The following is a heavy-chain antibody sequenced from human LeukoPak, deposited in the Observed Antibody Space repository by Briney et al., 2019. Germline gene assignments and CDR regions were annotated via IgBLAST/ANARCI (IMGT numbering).Heavy chain of an antibody. CDR1: GYTFPANY. D-gene: IGHD1-14*01. J-gene: IGHJ4*02. Sequence: ASVKVSCKASGYTFPANYMHWVRQAPGQGLEWMGWINPNSGGSNCAQKFQGRVTMTRETSISTAYMELSRLSSDDTAVYYCSRAGTGFNIPGAYWGQGTLVTVSS. V-gene: IGHV1-2*02. CDR2: INPNSGGS. CDR3: SRAGTGFNIPGAY.